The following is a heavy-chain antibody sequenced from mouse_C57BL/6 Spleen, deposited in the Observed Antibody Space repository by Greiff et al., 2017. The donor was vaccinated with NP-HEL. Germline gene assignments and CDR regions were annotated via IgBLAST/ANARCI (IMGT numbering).Heavy chain of an antibody. V-gene: IGHV1-50*01. Sequence: VQLQQPGAELVKPGASVKLSCKASGYTFTSYWMQWVKQRPGQGLEWIGEIDPSDSYTNYNQKFKGKATLTVDTSSSTAYMQLSSLTSEDSAVYYCGGGSNFYAMDYWGQGTSVTVSS. CDR1: GYTFTSYW. CDR3: GGGSNFYAMDY. J-gene: IGHJ4*01. D-gene: IGHD2-5*01. CDR2: IDPSDSYT.